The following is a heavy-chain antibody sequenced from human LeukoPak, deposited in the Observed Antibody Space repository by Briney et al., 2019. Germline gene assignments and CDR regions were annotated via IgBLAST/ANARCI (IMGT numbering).Heavy chain of an antibody. Sequence: ASVKVSCKASGYTFTNYGISWVRQAPGQGLEWMGWISAYNGNTNHAQKLQGRVTMTTDTSTSTAYMELRSLRSDDTAVYYCARDPVGYCSSTSCYKGGGFDPWGQGTLVTVSS. CDR2: ISAYNGNT. J-gene: IGHJ5*02. CDR3: ARDPVGYCSSTSCYKGGGFDP. D-gene: IGHD2-2*02. CDR1: GYTFTNYG. V-gene: IGHV1-18*01.